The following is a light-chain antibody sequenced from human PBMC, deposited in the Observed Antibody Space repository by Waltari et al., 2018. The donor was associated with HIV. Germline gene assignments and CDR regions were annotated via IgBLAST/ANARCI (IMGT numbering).Light chain of an antibody. J-gene: IGKJ1*01. CDR2: GAS. Sequence: EIVMTQSPATLSVSPGERATLSCRASQSVSSDLAWYQQKPGQSPRPLSYGASTRATGIPARFSGSGSGTEFTLTISSLQSEDFAVYYCQHYNNWTFGQGTKVEIK. V-gene: IGKV3-15*01. CDR1: QSVSSD. CDR3: QHYNNWT.